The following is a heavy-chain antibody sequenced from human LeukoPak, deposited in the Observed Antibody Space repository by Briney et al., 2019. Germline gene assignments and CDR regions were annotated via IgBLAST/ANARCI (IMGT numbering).Heavy chain of an antibody. CDR3: ATDYYGAYNF. Sequence: GGSLRLSCSASVFTFNNAWMSWVRQAPGKGLEWVGRIKSKSDGGTTDYAAPVKGRFTISRDDSKNTLYLQMNSLNTEDTAVYFCATDYYGAYNFWGQGTLVTVSS. CDR2: IKSKSDGGTT. V-gene: IGHV3-15*01. D-gene: IGHD4-17*01. J-gene: IGHJ4*02. CDR1: VFTFNNAW.